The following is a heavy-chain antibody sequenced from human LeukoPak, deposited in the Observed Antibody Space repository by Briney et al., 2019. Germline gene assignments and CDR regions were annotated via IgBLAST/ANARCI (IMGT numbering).Heavy chain of an antibody. D-gene: IGHD6-19*01. Sequence: ASVKVSCKASGYTFTSYAMHWVRQAPGQRLEWMGWINAGNGNTKYPQKFQGRVTITRDTSASTAYMELSSLRSEDTAVYYCAAVPGYSSGWYVYFDYWGQGTLVTVSS. CDR3: AAVPGYSSGWYVYFDY. V-gene: IGHV1-3*01. CDR1: GYTFTSYA. CDR2: INAGNGNT. J-gene: IGHJ4*02.